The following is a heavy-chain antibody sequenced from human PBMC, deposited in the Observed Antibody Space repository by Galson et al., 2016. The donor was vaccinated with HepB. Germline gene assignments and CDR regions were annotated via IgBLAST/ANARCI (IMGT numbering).Heavy chain of an antibody. CDR3: ARDDSGGWYGFHYGMDV. J-gene: IGHJ6*02. Sequence: ETLSPTCTVSGASISGYYLSWIRQPPGKGLEGDGYNSYSGRTNYNPSLQSRVTISVDTSKNQFSLKLSSVTAADTAVYYCARDDSGGWYGFHYGMDVWGQGTTVTVSS. V-gene: IGHV4-59*01. CDR1: GASISGYY. D-gene: IGHD6-19*01. CDR2: NSYSGRT.